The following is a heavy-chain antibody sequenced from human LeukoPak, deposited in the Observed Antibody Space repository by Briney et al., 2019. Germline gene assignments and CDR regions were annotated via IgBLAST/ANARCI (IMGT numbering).Heavy chain of an antibody. CDR1: GGSISSYY. D-gene: IGHD5-18*01. J-gene: IGHJ6*02. CDR2: IYTSGST. V-gene: IGHV4-4*07. Sequence: SETLSLTCTVSGGSISSYYWSWIRQPAGKGLEWIGCIYTSGSTNYNPSLKSRVTMSIDTSKNQFSLKLSSVTAADTAVYYCARGASVQLYYGMDVWGQGTTVTVSS. CDR3: ARGASVQLYYGMDV.